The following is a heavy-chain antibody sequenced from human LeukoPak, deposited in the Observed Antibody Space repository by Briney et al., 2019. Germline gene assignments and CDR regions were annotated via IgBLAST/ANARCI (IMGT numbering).Heavy chain of an antibody. V-gene: IGHV1-46*03. CDR2: INPSGGSR. CDR3: VSLPDYYGSGRTDY. D-gene: IGHD3-10*01. CDR1: GYTFTSYY. J-gene: IGHJ4*02. Sequence: GASVKVSCKASGYTFTSYYMHWVRQAPGQGLEWMGIINPSGGSRGYAQKFQGRVTMTRDTSTSTVYMELSSLRSEDTAVYYCVSLPDYYGSGRTDYWGQGTLVTVYS.